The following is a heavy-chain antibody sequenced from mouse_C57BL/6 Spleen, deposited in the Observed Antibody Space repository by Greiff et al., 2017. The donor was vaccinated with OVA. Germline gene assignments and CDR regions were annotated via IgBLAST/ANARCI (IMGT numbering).Heavy chain of an antibody. CDR1: GFTFSSYA. V-gene: IGHV5-9-1*02. CDR2: ISSGGDYI. Sequence: DVMLVESGEGLVKPGGSLKLSCAASGFTFSSYAMSWVRQTPEKRLEWVAYISSGGDYIYYADTVKGRFTISIDNARNTLYLQMSSLKSEDTAMYYCTRDKGYSNYGWYFDVWGTGTTVTVSS. D-gene: IGHD2-5*01. J-gene: IGHJ1*03. CDR3: TRDKGYSNYGWYFDV.